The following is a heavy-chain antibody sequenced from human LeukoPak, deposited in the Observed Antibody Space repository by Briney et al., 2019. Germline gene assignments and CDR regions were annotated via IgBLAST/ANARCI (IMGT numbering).Heavy chain of an antibody. J-gene: IGHJ4*02. CDR1: GFTFSSYE. CDR3: AKSTVTNYFDN. V-gene: IGHV3-48*03. Sequence: GGSLSLSCAASGFTFSSYEMNWVRQAPGKGLEWISSISRSGSTINYADSVKGRFTISRDDAKYSLYLQMNSLRAEDTAVYYCAKSTVTNYFDNWGQGSLVTVSS. CDR2: ISRSGSTI. D-gene: IGHD4-17*01.